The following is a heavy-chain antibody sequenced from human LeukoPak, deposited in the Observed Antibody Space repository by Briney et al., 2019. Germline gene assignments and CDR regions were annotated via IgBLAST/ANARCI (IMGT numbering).Heavy chain of an antibody. CDR1: GFTFDDYT. V-gene: IGHV3-43*01. D-gene: IGHD3-16*01. J-gene: IGHJ4*02. CDR3: AYYHVNEEPPTF. CDR2: ISWVGGDT. Sequence: GRSLRLSCAASGFTFDDYTMHWVRQAPGKGLEWVSLISWVGGDTYYADSVKGRFTISRDNSKNTLYLQMNSLRAEDTAVYYCAYYHVNEEPPTFWGQGTLVTVSS.